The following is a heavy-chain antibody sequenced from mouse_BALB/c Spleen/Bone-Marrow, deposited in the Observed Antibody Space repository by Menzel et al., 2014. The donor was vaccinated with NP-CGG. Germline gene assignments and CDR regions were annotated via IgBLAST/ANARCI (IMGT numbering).Heavy chain of an antibody. CDR2: INPYNGDT. Sequence: EVKLMESGPEPVKPGASVKISCKASGYSFTGYFMNWVKQSHGKSLEWIGRINPYNGDTFYNQKFKGKATLTVDKSSSTAHMELLSLTSEDSAVYYCGGQDGYYGGFAYWGQGTLVTVSA. CDR3: GGQDGYYGGFAY. CDR1: GYSFTGYF. D-gene: IGHD2-3*01. V-gene: IGHV1-37*01. J-gene: IGHJ3*01.